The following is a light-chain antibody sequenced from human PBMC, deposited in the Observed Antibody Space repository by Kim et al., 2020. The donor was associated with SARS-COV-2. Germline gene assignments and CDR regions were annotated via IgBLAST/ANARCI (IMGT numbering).Light chain of an antibody. CDR3: KAWDSSTAA. Sequence: SYELTQPPSVSVSPGQTASITCSGDKLGDKYACWYQQKPGQSPVLVIYQDSKRPSGIPERFSGSNSGNTATLTISGTQAMDEADYYCKAWDSSTAAFGTG. V-gene: IGLV3-1*01. CDR2: QDS. J-gene: IGLJ1*01. CDR1: KLGDKY.